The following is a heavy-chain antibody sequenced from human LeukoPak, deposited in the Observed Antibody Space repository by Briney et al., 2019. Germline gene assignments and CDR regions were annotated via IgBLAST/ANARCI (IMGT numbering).Heavy chain of an antibody. CDR1: GFTFSSYA. CDR3: ARGLPYGDYDY. CDR2: ISGSGGKT. Sequence: PGGSLRLSCAASGFTFSSYAMSWVRQAPGKGLEWVSGISGSGGKTYYADSVKGRFTISRENSKNTVYMQMNSLRAEDTAIYYCARGLPYGDYDYWGQGTLVTVSS. J-gene: IGHJ4*02. D-gene: IGHD4-17*01. V-gene: IGHV3-23*01.